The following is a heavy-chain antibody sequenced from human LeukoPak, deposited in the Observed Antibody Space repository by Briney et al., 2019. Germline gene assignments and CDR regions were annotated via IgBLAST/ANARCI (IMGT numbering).Heavy chain of an antibody. J-gene: IGHJ4*02. D-gene: IGHD3-10*01. CDR3: ARRTVRGVIKY. V-gene: IGHV4-34*12. CDR1: GGSFSGYY. Sequence: SETLSLTCAVYGGSFSGYYWSWIRQPPGKGLEWIGEIIHSGSTNYNPSLKSRVTISIDTSKNRFSLQLSSVTAADTAVYYCARRTVRGVIKYWDQGTLVTVSS. CDR2: IIHSGST.